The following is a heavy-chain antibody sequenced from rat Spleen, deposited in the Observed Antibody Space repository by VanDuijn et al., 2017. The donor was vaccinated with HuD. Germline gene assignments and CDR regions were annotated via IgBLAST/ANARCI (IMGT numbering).Heavy chain of an antibody. CDR2: ISYDGGRN. Sequence: EVQMVESGGGLVQPGRSLKLSCAASGFTFSDYGMAWVRQAPTKGLEWVATISYDGGRNFYRDSVKGRFTISRDNAKSTLYLQMDSLRSEDTATYYCARQRPPNYPFAYWGQGVMVTVSS. V-gene: IGHV5-29*01. CDR1: GFTFSDYG. J-gene: IGHJ2*01. D-gene: IGHD1-4*01. CDR3: ARQRPPNYPFAY.